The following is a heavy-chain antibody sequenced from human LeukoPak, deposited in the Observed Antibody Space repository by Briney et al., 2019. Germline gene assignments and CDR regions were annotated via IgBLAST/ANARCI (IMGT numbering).Heavy chain of an antibody. V-gene: IGHV3-7*01. CDR1: GFTFNSYW. D-gene: IGHD1-14*01. CDR3: AMVNPRRPLDY. CDR2: IKEDGSEK. J-gene: IGHJ4*02. Sequence: GGSLRLSCTASGFTFNSYWMSWVRQAPGKGLEWVASIKEDGSEKYYVDSMKGRFTISRDNAKNSLYLQMNSLRAEDTAVYYCAMVNPRRPLDYWGQGTLVTVSS.